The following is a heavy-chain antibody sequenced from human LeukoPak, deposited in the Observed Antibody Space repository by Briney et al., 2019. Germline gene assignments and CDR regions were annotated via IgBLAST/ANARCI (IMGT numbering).Heavy chain of an antibody. CDR1: GFTVSSNY. CDR3: ARVEVRGVITVYAFDI. Sequence: GSLRLSCAASGFTVSSNYMSWVRQAPGKGLEWVSVIYSGGSTYYADSVKGRFTISRDNSKNTLYLQMNSLRAEDTAVYYCARVEVRGVITVYAFDIWGQGTMVTVSS. D-gene: IGHD3-10*01. J-gene: IGHJ3*02. V-gene: IGHV3-53*01. CDR2: IYSGGST.